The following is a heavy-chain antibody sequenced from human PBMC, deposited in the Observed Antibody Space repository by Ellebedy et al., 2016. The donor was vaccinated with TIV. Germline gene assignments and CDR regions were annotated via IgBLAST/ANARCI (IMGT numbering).Heavy chain of an antibody. CDR1: GFTVSNNY. J-gene: IGHJ6*02. CDR3: ARDRLERGIKEMHYYYYGMDV. Sequence: GESLKISCAASGFTVSNNYMSWVRQAPGEGLEWVSIIYRGGSTYYADSVKGRFTISRDNSKNTLYLQMNSLRAEDTAVYYCARDRLERGIKEMHYYYYGMDVWGQGTTVTVSS. D-gene: IGHD1-14*01. CDR2: IYRGGST. V-gene: IGHV3-53*01.